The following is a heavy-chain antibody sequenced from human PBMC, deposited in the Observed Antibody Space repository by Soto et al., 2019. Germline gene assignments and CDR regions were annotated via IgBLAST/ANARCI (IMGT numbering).Heavy chain of an antibody. Sequence: QVHLVQSGAEVKKPGASVKVSCKASGYSFTDYYMHWVRQAPGQGLEWMGWINTKTGGTNYAQRVQGRVTTTGDTSINTAYLELSRLRSDDTTFYYCARVGPTGWFDPWGQGTVVTVSS. CDR1: GYSFTDYY. CDR2: INTKTGGT. J-gene: IGHJ5*02. CDR3: ARVGPTGWFDP. V-gene: IGHV1-2*02.